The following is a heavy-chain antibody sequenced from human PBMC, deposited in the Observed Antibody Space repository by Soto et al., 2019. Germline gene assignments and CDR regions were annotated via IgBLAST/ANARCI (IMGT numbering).Heavy chain of an antibody. V-gene: IGHV1-2*02. Sequence: ASVKVSCKASGYTFTGYYMHWVRQAPGQGLEWMGWINPNSGGTNYAQKFQGRVTMTRDTSISTAYMELSRLRSDDTAVYYCARDYDYSNYVSRTGWFDPWGQGTLVTVSS. J-gene: IGHJ5*02. CDR2: INPNSGGT. CDR3: ARDYDYSNYVSRTGWFDP. D-gene: IGHD4-4*01. CDR1: GYTFTGYY.